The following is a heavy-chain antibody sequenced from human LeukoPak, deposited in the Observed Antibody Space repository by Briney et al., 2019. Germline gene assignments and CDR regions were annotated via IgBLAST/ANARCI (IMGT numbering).Heavy chain of an antibody. J-gene: IGHJ4*02. D-gene: IGHD3-3*01. V-gene: IGHV4-34*01. CDR1: GGSFSGYY. CDR3: ARAYDFPGY. Sequence: SETLSLTCAVYGGSFSGYYWSWICQPPGKGLEWIGEINHSGSTNYNPSLKSRVTISVDTSKNQFSLKLSSVTAADTAVYYCARAYDFPGYWGQGTLVTVSS. CDR2: INHSGST.